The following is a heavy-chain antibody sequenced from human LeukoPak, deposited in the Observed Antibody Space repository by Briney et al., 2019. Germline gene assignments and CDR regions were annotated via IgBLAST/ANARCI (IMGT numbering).Heavy chain of an antibody. CDR2: IYYSGST. Sequence: SETLSLTCTVSGGSISSSSYYWGWIRQPPGKGLGWIGSIYYSGSTYYNPSLKSRVTISVDTSKNQFSLKLSSVTAADTAVYYCARRSSSWYYLDYWGQGTLVTVSS. CDR1: GGSISSSSYY. D-gene: IGHD6-13*01. CDR3: ARRSSSWYYLDY. V-gene: IGHV4-39*01. J-gene: IGHJ4*02.